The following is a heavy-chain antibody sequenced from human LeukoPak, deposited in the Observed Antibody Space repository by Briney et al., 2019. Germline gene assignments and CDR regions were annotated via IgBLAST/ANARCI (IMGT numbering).Heavy chain of an antibody. CDR2: IKGDGVST. CDR3: AKDHYWSIDY. CDR1: GFDFSSNW. Sequence: GGSLRLSCAASGFDFSSNWMHWVRHAPGQGLVWVSRIKGDGVSTNYADSVKGRFTISRDTVKSTRYLQMNSLRAEDTGVYYCAKDHYWSIDYWGRGTLVTVSS. V-gene: IGHV3-74*01. D-gene: IGHD3-3*01. J-gene: IGHJ4*02.